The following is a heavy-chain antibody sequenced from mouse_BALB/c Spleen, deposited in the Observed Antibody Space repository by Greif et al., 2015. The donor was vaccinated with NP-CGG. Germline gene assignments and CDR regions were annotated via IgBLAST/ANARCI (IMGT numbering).Heavy chain of an antibody. D-gene: IGHD1-1*02. Sequence: VQLQQSGPELVKPGASVKMSCTASGSTFTSYVMHWVKQTPGQGLEWIGYINPYNDGTKYNETFQGKATLTSDKSSSTAYIELSILTSEDSAVDYCARDRDYGNRFAYWGQVTLFPVSA. CDR1: GSTFTSYV. J-gene: IGHJ3*01. CDR3: ARDRDYGNRFAY. CDR2: INPYNDGT. V-gene: IGHV1-14*01.